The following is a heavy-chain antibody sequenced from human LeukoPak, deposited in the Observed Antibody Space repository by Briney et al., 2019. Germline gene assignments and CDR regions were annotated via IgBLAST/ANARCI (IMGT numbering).Heavy chain of an antibody. D-gene: IGHD1-1*01. CDR1: GGSISSGSYY. CDR3: ASERRGYWYFDL. J-gene: IGHJ2*01. V-gene: IGHV4-61*02. CDR2: IYTSGST. Sequence: PSETLSLTCTVSGGSISSGSYYWSWIRQPAGKGLEWIGRIYTSGSTNYNPSLKSRVTMSVDTSKNQFSLKLSSVTAADTAVYYCASERRGYWYFDLWGRGTLVTVSS.